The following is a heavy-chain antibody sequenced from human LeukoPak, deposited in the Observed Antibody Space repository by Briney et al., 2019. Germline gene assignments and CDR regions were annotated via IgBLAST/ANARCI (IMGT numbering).Heavy chain of an antibody. CDR1: GVSISSSSYY. J-gene: IGHJ4*02. Sequence: PSETLSLTCTVSGVSISSSSYYWGWLRQPPGKGLEWIGSIYYRGSTYYNPSITSPVTISVDTSKNQFSLKLSSVTAADTAVYYCAITGPEDYWGQGTLVTVSS. CDR3: AITGPEDY. D-gene: IGHD1-14*01. CDR2: IYYRGST. V-gene: IGHV4-39*01.